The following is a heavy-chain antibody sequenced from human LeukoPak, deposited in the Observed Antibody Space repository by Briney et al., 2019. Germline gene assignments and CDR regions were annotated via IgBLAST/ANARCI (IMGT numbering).Heavy chain of an antibody. J-gene: IGHJ4*02. D-gene: IGHD1-26*01. V-gene: IGHV3-30*02. CDR3: AKDKREGSGSYFDY. Sequence: GGSLRLSCAASGFTFSSYGMHWVRQAPGKGLEWVAFIRYDGSNKYYADSVKGRFTISRDNSKNTLYLQMNSLRAEDTAVYYCAKDKREGSGSYFDYWGQGTLVTVSS. CDR1: GFTFSSYG. CDR2: IRYDGSNK.